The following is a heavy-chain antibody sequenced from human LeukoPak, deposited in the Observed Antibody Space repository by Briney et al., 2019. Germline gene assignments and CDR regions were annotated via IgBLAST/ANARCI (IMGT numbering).Heavy chain of an antibody. J-gene: IGHJ4*02. V-gene: IGHV4-34*01. CDR3: ARGRPDCSSTSCYGSITMVRGVIIDLDY. D-gene: IGHD3-10*01. CDR2: INHSGST. Sequence: NASETLSLTRAVYGGSFSGYYRSWIRQPPGKGLEWIGEINHSGSTNYNPSLKSRVTISVDTSKNQFSLKLSSVTAADTAVYYCARGRPDCSSTSCYGSITMVRGVIIDLDYWGQGTLVTVSS. CDR1: GGSFSGYY.